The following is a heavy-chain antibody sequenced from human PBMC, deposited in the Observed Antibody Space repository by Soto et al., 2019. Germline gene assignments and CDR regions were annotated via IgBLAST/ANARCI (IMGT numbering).Heavy chain of an antibody. D-gene: IGHD2-2*01. CDR3: ARGRRYCTTTSCYPPALFPYGMDV. Sequence: ASVKVSCKTSGYTFTNYDINWVRQAAGQGLEWMGWINPDSDNTGYAQKFQGRVTMTRDTSISTAYMGLNSLRSEDTAVYYCARGRRYCTTTSCYPPALFPYGMDVWGQGTTVTVSS. CDR2: INPDSDNT. J-gene: IGHJ6*02. CDR1: GYTFTNYD. V-gene: IGHV1-8*01.